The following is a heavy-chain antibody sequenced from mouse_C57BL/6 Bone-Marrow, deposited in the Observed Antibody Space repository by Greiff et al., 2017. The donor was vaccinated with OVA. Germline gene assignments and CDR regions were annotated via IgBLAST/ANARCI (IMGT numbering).Heavy chain of an antibody. CDR1: GYTFTSYW. J-gene: IGHJ4*01. CDR3: AREGVDY. V-gene: IGHV1-59*01. Sequence: QVQLKQPGAELVRPGTSVKLSCTASGYTFTSYWMHWVKQRPGQGLEWIGVIDPSDSYTNYNQKFKGKATLTVDTSSSTAYMQLSSLTSEDSAVYYCAREGVDYWGQGTSVTVSS. CDR2: IDPSDSYT.